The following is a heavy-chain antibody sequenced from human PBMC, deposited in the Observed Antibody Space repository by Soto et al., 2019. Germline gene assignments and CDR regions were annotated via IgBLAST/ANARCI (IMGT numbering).Heavy chain of an antibody. CDR3: AKDALGYCISNSGYSLDC. CDR2: INGSGGST. V-gene: IGHV3-23*01. D-gene: IGHD2-2*01. J-gene: IGHJ4*02. Sequence: GGSLRLSCSASGFTFSSYAMSWVRQAPRKGLERVSGINGSGGSTYYADSVKGRFTIYRDTSKNTLYLPMNSLRAEDSDVFYSAKDALGYCISNSGYSLDCWGEGILFTVS. CDR1: GFTFSSYA.